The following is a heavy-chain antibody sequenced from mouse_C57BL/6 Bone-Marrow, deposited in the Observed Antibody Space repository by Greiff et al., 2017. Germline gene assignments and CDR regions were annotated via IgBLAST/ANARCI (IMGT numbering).Heavy chain of an antibody. J-gene: IGHJ4*01. V-gene: IGHV1-69*01. CDR2: IDPSDSYT. CDR3: ARGVYYGNYPLYYYAMDY. Sequence: VQLHQPGAELVMPGASVKLSCKASGYTFTSYWMHWVKQRPGQGLEWIGEIDPSDSYTNYNQKFKGKSTLTVDKSSSTAYMQLSSLTSEDSAVYYCARGVYYGNYPLYYYAMDYWGQGTSVTVSA. CDR1: GYTFTSYW. D-gene: IGHD2-1*01.